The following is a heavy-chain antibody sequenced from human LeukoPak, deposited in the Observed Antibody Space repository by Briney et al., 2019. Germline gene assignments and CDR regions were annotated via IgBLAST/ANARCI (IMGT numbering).Heavy chain of an antibody. CDR2: IYYSGST. Sequence: SETLSLTCTVSGGSISSYYWSWIRQPPGKGLEWIGYIYYSGSTNYNPSLKSRVTISVDTSKNQFSLRLTSVTAADTAVYYCARAKWGRNRNDYGDYVYYYYYYMDVWGKGTTVTVSS. D-gene: IGHD4-17*01. CDR1: GGSISSYY. V-gene: IGHV4-59*01. J-gene: IGHJ6*03. CDR3: ARAKWGRNRNDYGDYVYYYYYYMDV.